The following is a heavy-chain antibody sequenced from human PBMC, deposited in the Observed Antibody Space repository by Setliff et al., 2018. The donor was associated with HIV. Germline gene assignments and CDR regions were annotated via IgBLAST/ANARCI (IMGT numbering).Heavy chain of an antibody. V-gene: IGHV1-69*10. J-gene: IGHJ4*02. CDR3: ATRGRDLGFDY. CDR2: IIPMLGIT. D-gene: IGHD1-1*01. Sequence: SVKVSCKAYGGTFSSYAITWVRQAPGQGLECMGGIIPMLGITNYAQRFQGRLTITADEYTGTAYMELSSLRSEDTAVYYCATRGRDLGFDYWGQGTPVTVS. CDR1: GGTFSSYA.